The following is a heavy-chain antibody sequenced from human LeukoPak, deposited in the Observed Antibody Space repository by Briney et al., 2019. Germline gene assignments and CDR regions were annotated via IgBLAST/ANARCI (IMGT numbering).Heavy chain of an antibody. J-gene: IGHJ3*02. D-gene: IGHD2-2*01. CDR1: GFSFSSYV. Sequence: GGSLRLSCAASGFSFSSYVMSWVRQAPGKGLEWVSAISGSGGSTYFADSVKGRFTISRDNSKNTLYLQMNSLSAEDTAIYYCARGLGSSTSRHTFDIWGQGTMVIVSS. CDR2: ISGSGGST. V-gene: IGHV3-23*01. CDR3: ARGLGSSTSRHTFDI.